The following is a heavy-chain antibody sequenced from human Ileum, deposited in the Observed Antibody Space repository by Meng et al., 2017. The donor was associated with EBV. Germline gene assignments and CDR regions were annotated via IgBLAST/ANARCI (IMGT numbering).Heavy chain of an antibody. CDR2: IDQSGYT. Sequence: VRLTQWGTGLLKPSATLSLTCAVYGGSFNDYYWTWLRQPPGKGLEWIGEIDQSGYTKFNPSLSSRATISRDTSNNQFSLRLNSVTAADTALYYCARYGRCNGNSFYCFDPWGQGTLVTVSS. CDR3: ARYGRCNGNSFYCFDP. V-gene: IGHV4-34*01. CDR1: GGSFNDYY. J-gene: IGHJ5*02. D-gene: IGHD4-23*01.